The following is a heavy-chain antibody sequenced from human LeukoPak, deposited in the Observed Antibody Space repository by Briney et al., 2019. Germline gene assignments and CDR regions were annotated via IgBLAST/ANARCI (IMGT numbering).Heavy chain of an antibody. CDR3: ARDLDLAYGSGSPIRQFDP. CDR1: GGTFSSYA. V-gene: IGHV1-69*13. J-gene: IGHJ5*02. Sequence: GASVKVSCKASGGTFSSYAISWVRQAPGQGLEWMGGIIPIFGTANYAQKFQGRVTITADESTSTAYVELSSLRSEDTAVYYCARDLDLAYGSGSPIRQFDPWGQGTLVTVSS. D-gene: IGHD3-10*01. CDR2: IIPIFGTA.